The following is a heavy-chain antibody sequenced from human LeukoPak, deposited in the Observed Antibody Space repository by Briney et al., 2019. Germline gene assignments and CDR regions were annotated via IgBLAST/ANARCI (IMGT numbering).Heavy chain of an antibody. Sequence: PGGSLRLSCAASGFTFSSYSMNWVRQAPGKGLEWVSSISNSSSYIYYADSVKGRFTISRDNAKNSLYLQMNSLRAEDTAVYYCARSVHDAFDIWGQGKMVTVSS. CDR1: GFTFSSYS. CDR2: ISNSSSYI. V-gene: IGHV3-21*01. J-gene: IGHJ3*02. CDR3: ARSVHDAFDI.